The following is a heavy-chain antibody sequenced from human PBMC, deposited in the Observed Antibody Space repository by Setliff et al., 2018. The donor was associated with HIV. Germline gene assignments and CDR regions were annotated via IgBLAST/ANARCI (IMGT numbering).Heavy chain of an antibody. Sequence: PSETLSLTCTVSGGSITGYYWSWIRQPPGKGMEWIGYIYYNGGTNYNPSLKSRVTMLVDTSENHFTLKLTSVTAADTAMYYCTRGRGSSPYRWFDPWGQGTLVTVSS. CDR1: GGSITGYY. J-gene: IGHJ5*02. CDR2: IYYNGGT. D-gene: IGHD6-19*01. CDR3: TRGRGSSPYRWFDP. V-gene: IGHV4-59*01.